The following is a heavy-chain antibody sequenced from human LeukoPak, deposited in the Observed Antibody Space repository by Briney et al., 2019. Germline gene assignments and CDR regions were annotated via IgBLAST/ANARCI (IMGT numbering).Heavy chain of an antibody. CDR2: IYYSGST. CDR1: GGSISSSSYY. CDR3: ARGNYDSSGYYVAPSDY. V-gene: IGHV4-39*07. D-gene: IGHD3-22*01. Sequence: PSETLSLTCTVSGGSISSSSYYWGWIRQPPGKGLEWIGSIYYSGSTYYNPSLKSRVTISVDTSKNQFSLKLSSVTAADTAVYYCARGNYDSSGYYVAPSDYWGQGTLVTVSS. J-gene: IGHJ4*02.